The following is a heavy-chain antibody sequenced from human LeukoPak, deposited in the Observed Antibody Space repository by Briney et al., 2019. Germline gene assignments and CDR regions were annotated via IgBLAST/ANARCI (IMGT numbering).Heavy chain of an antibody. D-gene: IGHD1-26*01. CDR3: VKDYQVGNSPAFGDY. CDR1: GFTFSSHA. J-gene: IGHJ4*02. Sequence: GGSLRLSCAASGFTFSSHAMSWVRRAPGKGLEWVSGLIENGATTYYADSVKGRFTISRDNSTNAMYLQMNSLRVEDTAVYYCVKDYQVGNSPAFGDYWGQGTLVTISS. CDR2: LIENGATT. V-gene: IGHV3-23*01.